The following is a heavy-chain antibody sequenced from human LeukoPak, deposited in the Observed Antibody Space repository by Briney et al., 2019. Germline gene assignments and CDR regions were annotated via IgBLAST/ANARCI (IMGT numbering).Heavy chain of an antibody. J-gene: IGHJ4*02. CDR2: ISGSGGST. CDR1: GCTFSSYA. CDR3: AKDLSFNRRGLGY. Sequence: GGSLRLSCAVSGCTFSSYAMSWVRQAPGKGLEWVSAISGSGGSTYYADSVKGRFTISRDNSKNTLYLQMNSLRAEDTAVYYCAKDLSFNRRGLGYWGQGTLVTVSS. V-gene: IGHV3-23*01. D-gene: IGHD1-14*01.